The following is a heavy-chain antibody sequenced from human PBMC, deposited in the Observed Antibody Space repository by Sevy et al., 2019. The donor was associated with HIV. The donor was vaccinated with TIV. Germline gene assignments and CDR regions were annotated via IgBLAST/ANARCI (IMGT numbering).Heavy chain of an antibody. CDR2: ITSDATYI. V-gene: IGHV3-21*06. Sequence: GGSLRLSCAASGFTFSRYTMHWVRQAPGKGLEWVSSITSDATYIYYADSLRGRFTISRDNAKNSLFLQMSSLRAEDTAVYFCARDIATYSTGSYIWYFDHWGQGTLVTVSS. D-gene: IGHD6-19*01. CDR3: ARDIATYSTGSYIWYFDH. J-gene: IGHJ4*02. CDR1: GFTFSRYT.